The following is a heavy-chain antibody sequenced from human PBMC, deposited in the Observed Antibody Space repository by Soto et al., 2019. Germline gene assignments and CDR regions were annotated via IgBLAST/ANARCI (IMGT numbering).Heavy chain of an antibody. Sequence: SETLSLTCAVSGGSISSSNWWSWVRQPPGKGLEWIGEIYHSGSTNYNPSLKSRVTISVDKSKNQFSLKLSSVTAADTAVYYCARRINYGGCLDVFDIRGQGSTVTVSS. V-gene: IGHV4-4*02. J-gene: IGHJ3*02. CDR2: IYHSGST. CDR1: GGSISSSNW. CDR3: ARRINYGGCLDVFDI. D-gene: IGHD4-17*01.